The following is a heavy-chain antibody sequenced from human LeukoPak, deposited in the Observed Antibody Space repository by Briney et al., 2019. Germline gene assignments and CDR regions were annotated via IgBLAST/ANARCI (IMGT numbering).Heavy chain of an antibody. Sequence: GGSLRLSCTTSGFTFSNFAMSWVRQAPGEGLGWVSIISGSGADTFYTDSVKGRFTISRDNSKNTLYLQMNSLRAEDTAVYYCAKPHGVGYLGQGTLVTVSS. CDR2: ISGSGADT. D-gene: IGHD4-17*01. CDR3: AKPHGVGY. V-gene: IGHV3-23*01. CDR1: GFTFSNFA. J-gene: IGHJ4*02.